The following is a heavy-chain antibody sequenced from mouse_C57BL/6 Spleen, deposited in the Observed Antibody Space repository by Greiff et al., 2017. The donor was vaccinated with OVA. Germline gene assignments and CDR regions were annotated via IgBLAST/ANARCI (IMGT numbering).Heavy chain of an antibody. CDR2: ISYDGSN. Sequence: EVKVEESGPGLVKPSQSLSLTCSVTGYSITSGYYWNWIRQFPGNKLEWMGYISYDGSNNYNPSLKNRISITRDTSKNQFFLKLNSVTTEDTATYDCARYDYDDYWGQGTTLTVSS. J-gene: IGHJ2*01. CDR1: GYSITSGYY. D-gene: IGHD2-4*01. V-gene: IGHV3-6*01. CDR3: ARYDYDDY.